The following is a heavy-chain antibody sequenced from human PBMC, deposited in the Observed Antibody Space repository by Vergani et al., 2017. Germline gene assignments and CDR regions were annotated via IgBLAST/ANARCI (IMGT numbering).Heavy chain of an antibody. V-gene: IGHV3-21*02. CDR2: ISGSSSYV. J-gene: IGHJ4*02. CDR3: ARGLWDCNHSRCSPPSY. CDR1: GFSFSSYS. D-gene: IGHD2/OR15-2a*01. Sequence: EVQLVESGGGLVKPGGSLRLSCAASGFSFSSYSMNWVRQAPGKGLEWVASISGSSSYVFYRDSVEGRFTITRDNAKKSVYLQMNSLRAEDTAMYFCARGLWDCNHSRCSPPSYWGQGTQVTVSS.